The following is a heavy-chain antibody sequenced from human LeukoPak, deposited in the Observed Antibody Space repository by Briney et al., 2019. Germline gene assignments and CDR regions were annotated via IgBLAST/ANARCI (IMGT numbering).Heavy chain of an antibody. CDR1: GGSFSGYY. Sequence: PSVTLSLTCAVYGGSFSGYYWSWIRQPPGKGLEWIGEINHSGSTNYNPSLKSRVTISVDTSKNQFSLKLSSVTAADTAVYYCASGRPRSFDYWGQGTLVTVSS. V-gene: IGHV4-34*01. CDR2: INHSGST. CDR3: ASGRPRSFDY. J-gene: IGHJ4*02.